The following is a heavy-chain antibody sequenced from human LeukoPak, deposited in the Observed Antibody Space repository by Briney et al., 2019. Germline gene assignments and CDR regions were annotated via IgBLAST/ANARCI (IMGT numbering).Heavy chain of an antibody. V-gene: IGHV3-7*01. Sequence: GGSLRLSCAASGFTFSSYWMSWVRQAPGKGLEWVANIKQDGSEKYYVDSVKGRFTISRDNAKNSLYLQMNSLRAEDTAVYYCARDTHYYYESSGYCFEYWGQGTLVTVSS. D-gene: IGHD3-22*01. CDR1: GFTFSSYW. CDR3: ARDTHYYYESSGYCFEY. CDR2: IKQDGSEK. J-gene: IGHJ4*02.